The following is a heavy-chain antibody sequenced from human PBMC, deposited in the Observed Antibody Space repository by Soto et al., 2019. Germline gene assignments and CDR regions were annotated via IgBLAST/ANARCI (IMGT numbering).Heavy chain of an antibody. D-gene: IGHD3-3*01. CDR3: AKDIGAYYDFWSGYRPPDY. V-gene: IGHV3-30*18. CDR1: GFTFSSYG. J-gene: IGHJ4*02. CDR2: ISYDGSNK. Sequence: GGSLRLSCAASGFTFSSYGMHWVRQAPGKGLEWVAVISYDGSNKYYADSVKGRFTISRDNSKNTLYLQMNSLRAEDTAVYYCAKDIGAYYDFWSGYRPPDYWGQGTLVTVPS.